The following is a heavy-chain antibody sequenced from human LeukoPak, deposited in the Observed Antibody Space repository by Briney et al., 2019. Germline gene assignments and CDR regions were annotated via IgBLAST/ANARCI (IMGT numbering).Heavy chain of an antibody. CDR2: ICGDGGCT. J-gene: IGHJ4*02. CDR1: RFTFEDYA. V-gene: IGHV3-43*02. D-gene: IGHD4-17*01. CDR3: AKGQTQAGYGDYVEGLDY. Sequence: GGSLRLSCAASRFTFEDYAMHCVRQAPGKGLEWVSLICGDGGCTYYADSVKGRFTISRDNSKNSLYLQMNSLRTEDTAIYYCAKGQTQAGYGDYVEGLDYWGQGTLVTVSS.